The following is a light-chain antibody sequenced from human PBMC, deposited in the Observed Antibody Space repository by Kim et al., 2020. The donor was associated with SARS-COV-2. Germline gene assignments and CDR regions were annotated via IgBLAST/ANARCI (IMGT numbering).Light chain of an antibody. V-gene: IGKV4-1*01. Sequence: DIVMTQSPEFLAVSLGERATINCKSSQSVLYNSNNKNYLAWYQQKPGQPPKLLIYWASTRESGVPDRFSGSGSGTNFTLTISSLQAEDVAVYYCQQYYSFLTFGGGTKVDIK. CDR2: WAS. CDR1: QSVLYNSNNKNY. J-gene: IGKJ4*01. CDR3: QQYYSFLT.